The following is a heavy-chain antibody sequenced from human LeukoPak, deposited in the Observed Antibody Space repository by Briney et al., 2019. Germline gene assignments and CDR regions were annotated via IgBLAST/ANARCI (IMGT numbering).Heavy chain of an antibody. J-gene: IGHJ4*02. CDR2: ISSSSSYI. D-gene: IGHD3-22*01. CDR3: ARDSYDSSGYRLGIDY. V-gene: IGHV3-21*01. CDR1: GFTFSSYS. Sequence: GGSLRLSCAASGFTFSSYSMNWVRQAPGKGLEWVSSISSSSSYIYYADSVKGRFTISRDNSKNTLYLQMNSLRAEDTAVYYCARDSYDSSGYRLGIDYWGQGTLVTVSS.